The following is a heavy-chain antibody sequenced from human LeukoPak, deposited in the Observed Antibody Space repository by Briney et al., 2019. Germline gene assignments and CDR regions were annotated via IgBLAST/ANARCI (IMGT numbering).Heavy chain of an antibody. J-gene: IGHJ1*01. D-gene: IGHD2-2*01. CDR3: AIVPWTMASH. V-gene: IGHV3-7*01. CDR1: GLSFNTVW. Sequence: GGSLRLSCAVSGLSFNTVWMNWLRQAPGKGLEWVAHIKEDGTETYYADSVKGRFTISRDNARNSVYLQMNILRAEDTAVYFCAIVPWTMASHWGQGTLVTVPS. CDR2: IKEDGTET.